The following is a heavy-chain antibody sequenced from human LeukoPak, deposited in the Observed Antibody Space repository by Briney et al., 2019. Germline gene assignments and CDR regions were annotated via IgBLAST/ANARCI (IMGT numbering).Heavy chain of an antibody. CDR3: ERDGEQWLVFSYFGMDV. V-gene: IGHV3-30-3*01. Sequence: GGSLRLSCAASEIRLDNYAMHWVRQAPGNGLEWVAAISYDSTKEHYADSVKGRFTISRDKSKNTVYLQMSSLRPEDTAHYYCERDGEQWLVFSYFGMDVWGQGTTVIVSS. D-gene: IGHD6-19*01. CDR2: ISYDSTKE. CDR1: EIRLDNYA. J-gene: IGHJ6*02.